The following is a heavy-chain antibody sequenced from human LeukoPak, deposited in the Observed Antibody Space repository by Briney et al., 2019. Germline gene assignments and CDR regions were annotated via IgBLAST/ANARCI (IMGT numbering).Heavy chain of an antibody. V-gene: IGHV3-53*01. CDR3: ARAKPKNMVRGLIMRRESRYYFDY. CDR1: GLTVRSTY. D-gene: IGHD3-10*01. Sequence: QPGGCLRLACAVSGLTVRSTYVGSVRQAPGGGLGWDSVIYSVGSTYYADSGKGRFTISRDNSKSTLYIQMNSLRAEDTAVYYCARAKPKNMVRGLIMRRESRYYFDYWGQGTLVTVSS. J-gene: IGHJ4*02. CDR2: IYSVGST.